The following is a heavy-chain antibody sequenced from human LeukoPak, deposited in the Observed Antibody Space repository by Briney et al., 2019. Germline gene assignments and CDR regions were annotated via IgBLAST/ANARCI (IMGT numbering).Heavy chain of an antibody. CDR3: AKDVMHYGSGRPYYMDV. CDR2: VNPNSGDT. Sequence: ASVKVSCKASGYTFTGYYLHWVRQAPGQGLEWMGCVNPNSGDTNYAQKFQGRVTMTRDTSISTAYMELSRLRSDDTAVYYCAKDVMHYGSGRPYYMDVWGKGTTVTISS. V-gene: IGHV1-2*02. D-gene: IGHD3-10*01. J-gene: IGHJ6*03. CDR1: GYTFTGYY.